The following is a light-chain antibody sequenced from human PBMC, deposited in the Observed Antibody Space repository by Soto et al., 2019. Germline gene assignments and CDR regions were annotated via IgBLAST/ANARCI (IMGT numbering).Light chain of an antibody. CDR2: GNN. V-gene: IGLV1-51*01. CDR1: SSNIGEND. J-gene: IGLJ2*01. Sequence: QSVLTQPPSVSAAPGQTVTISCSGSSSNIGENDVSWYQQFPGTAPKLLFYGNNKRPSGIPDRFSGSRSGTSATLGITGLQTGDEADYYCGTWDTSLSGGVFGGGTKLTVL. CDR3: GTWDTSLSGGV.